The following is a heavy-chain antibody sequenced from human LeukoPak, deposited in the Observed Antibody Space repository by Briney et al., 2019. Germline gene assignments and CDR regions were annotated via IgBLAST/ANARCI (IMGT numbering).Heavy chain of an antibody. CDR1: GGSFSGYY. D-gene: IGHD3-22*01. Sequence: SETLSLTCAVYGGSFSGYYWSWIRQPPGKGLEWIGEINHSGSTNYNPSLKSRVTISVDTSKNQFSLKLSSVTAADTAVYYCATNYYDSSGYYYHFDYWGQGTLVTVSS. CDR2: INHSGST. J-gene: IGHJ4*02. CDR3: ATNYYDSSGYYYHFDY. V-gene: IGHV4-34*01.